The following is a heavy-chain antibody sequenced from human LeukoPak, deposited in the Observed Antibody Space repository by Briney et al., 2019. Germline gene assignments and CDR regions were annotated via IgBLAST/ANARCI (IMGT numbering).Heavy chain of an antibody. CDR2: ITSNGGST. CDR1: GFTFSSYA. Sequence: GGSLRLSCSASGFTFSSYAMNWVRQAPGKGLEYVSAITSNGGSTYYADSVKGRFTISRDNSKNTLYLQMSSLRAEDTAVYYCARHHGSRSYWYFDLWGRGTLVTVSS. V-gene: IGHV3-64D*06. J-gene: IGHJ2*01. D-gene: IGHD3-10*01. CDR3: ARHHGSRSYWYFDL.